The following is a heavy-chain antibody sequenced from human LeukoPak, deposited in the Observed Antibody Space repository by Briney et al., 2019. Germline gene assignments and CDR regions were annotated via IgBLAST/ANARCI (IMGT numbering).Heavy chain of an antibody. CDR1: GYTFTSYD. CDR3: ARESKPDPYEYVWGSYLP. V-gene: IGHV1-8*01. J-gene: IGHJ5*02. Sequence: ASVKVSCKASGYTFTSYDINWVRQATGQGLEWMGWMNPNSGNTGYAQKFQGRVTMTRNTSISTAYMELSSLRSEDTAVYYCARESKPDPYEYVWGSYLPWGQGTLVTVSS. D-gene: IGHD3-16*02. CDR2: MNPNSGNT.